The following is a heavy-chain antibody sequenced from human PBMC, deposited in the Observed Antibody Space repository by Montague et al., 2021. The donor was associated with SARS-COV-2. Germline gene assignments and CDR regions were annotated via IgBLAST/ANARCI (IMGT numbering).Heavy chain of an antibody. Sequence: SETLSLTCAVSGGSFSGHSWSWIRLPPGPGLEWIWEINHSGGTNSNPSLTRRVTISVDTSKNQFSLKLSSLTAADTAVSYCARGLTDVTVILVFVGASLYFDSWGQGALVTVSS. CDR3: ARGLTDVTVILVFVGASLYFDS. CDR1: GGSFSGHS. CDR2: INHSGGT. J-gene: IGHJ4*02. D-gene: IGHD3-22*01. V-gene: IGHV4-34*01.